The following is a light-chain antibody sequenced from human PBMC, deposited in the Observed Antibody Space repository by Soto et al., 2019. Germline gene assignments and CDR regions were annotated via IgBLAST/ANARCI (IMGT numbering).Light chain of an antibody. V-gene: IGKV3-11*01. CDR1: QSVSSY. CDR3: QQRSNWPPVT. J-gene: IGKJ5*01. CDR2: DAS. Sequence: EIVLTQSPATLSLSPGERATLSCRASQSVSSYLAWYQQKPGQAPRLLIYDASNRATGIPARVSGSGSGTDCTLTISSLEPEDVAGYYCQQRSNWPPVTFGQGTRLEIK.